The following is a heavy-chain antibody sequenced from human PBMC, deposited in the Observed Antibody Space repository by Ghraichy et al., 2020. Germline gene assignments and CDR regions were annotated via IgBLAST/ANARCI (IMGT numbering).Heavy chain of an antibody. CDR2: ILPGGSA. CDR3: VGEGQQLIWGWFDS. J-gene: IGHJ5*01. D-gene: IGHD6-13*01. Sequence: SQTLSLTCTVSGGSINGYYWGWIRQSAGKGLEWIGRILPGGSAAYNPSLESRITMSVDTSKNQFSLKLSSVTAADTAMYYCVGEGQQLIWGWFDSWGQGALVTVSS. V-gene: IGHV4-4*07. CDR1: GGSINGYY.